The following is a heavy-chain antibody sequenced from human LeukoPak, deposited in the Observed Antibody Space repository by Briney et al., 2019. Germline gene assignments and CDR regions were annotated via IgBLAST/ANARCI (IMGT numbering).Heavy chain of an antibody. J-gene: IGHJ4*02. V-gene: IGHV4-34*01. CDR2: INHSGST. CDR1: GGSFSGYY. Sequence: PSETLSLTCAVYGGSFSGYYWSWIRQPPGKGLEWIGEINHSGSTYYNPSLKSRVTISVDTSKNQFSLKLSSVTAADTAVYYCARGGGGYSYGQLDYWGQGTLVTVSS. D-gene: IGHD5-18*01. CDR3: ARGGGGYSYGQLDY.